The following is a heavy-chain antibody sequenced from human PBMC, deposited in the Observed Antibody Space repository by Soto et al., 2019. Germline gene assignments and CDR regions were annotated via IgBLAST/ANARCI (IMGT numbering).Heavy chain of an antibody. J-gene: IGHJ4*02. CDR1: GFTFSNYW. CDR3: SLHKYDCSGFYADDY. CDR2: INSAGTVA. V-gene: IGHV3-74*01. Sequence: EVQVEESGGGLVQPGESLRLSCAASGFTFSNYWVHWVRQAPGKGLVWVSRINSAGTVASYADSVRGRFTISGDNAKSTVYLQMNSLRAEDTATYYCSLHKYDCSGFYADDYWGQGTLVTVSS. D-gene: IGHD3-3*01.